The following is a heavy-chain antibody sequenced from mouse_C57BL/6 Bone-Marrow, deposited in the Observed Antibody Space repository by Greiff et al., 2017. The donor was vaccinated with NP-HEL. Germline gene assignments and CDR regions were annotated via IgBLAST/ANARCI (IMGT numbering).Heavy chain of an antibody. CDR2: INPYNGGT. J-gene: IGHJ3*01. CDR1: GYTFTDYY. V-gene: IGHV1-19*01. CDR3: ARPLYPAWFAY. D-gene: IGHD2-3*01. Sequence: EVQLQQSGPVLVKPGASVKMSCKASGYTFTDYYMNWVKQSHGKSLEWIGVINPYNGGTSYNQKFKGKATLTVDKSSSPAYMELNSLTSEDSAVYYCARPLYPAWFAYWGQGTLVTVSA.